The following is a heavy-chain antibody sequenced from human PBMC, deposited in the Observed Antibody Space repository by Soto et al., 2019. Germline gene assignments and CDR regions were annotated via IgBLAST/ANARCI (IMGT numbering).Heavy chain of an antibody. CDR1: GFTFDDYT. Sequence: PGGSLRLSCAASGFTFDDYTMHWVRQAPGKGLEWVSLISWDGGSTYYADSVKGRFTISRDNSKNSLYLKMNSLRTEDTALYYCAKDIVAVAVNYYGMDVWGQGTTVTVSS. CDR3: AKDIVAVAVNYYGMDV. J-gene: IGHJ6*02. CDR2: ISWDGGST. V-gene: IGHV3-43*01. D-gene: IGHD6-19*01.